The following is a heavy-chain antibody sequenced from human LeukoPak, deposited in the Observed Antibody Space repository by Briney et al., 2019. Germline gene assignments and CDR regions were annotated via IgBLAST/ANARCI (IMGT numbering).Heavy chain of an antibody. Sequence: GGSLRLSCAASGFTVSSNYMSWARQAPGKGLEWVSAISGSGGSTYYADSVKGRFTISRDNSKNTLYLQMNSLRAEDTAVYYCARIRSGYDFDYWGQGTLVTVSS. CDR3: ARIRSGYDFDY. J-gene: IGHJ4*02. CDR1: GFTVSSNY. V-gene: IGHV3-23*01. D-gene: IGHD5-12*01. CDR2: ISGSGGST.